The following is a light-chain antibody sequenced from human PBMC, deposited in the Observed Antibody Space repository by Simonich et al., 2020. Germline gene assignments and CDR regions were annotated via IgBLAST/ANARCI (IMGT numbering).Light chain of an antibody. V-gene: IGKV4-1*01. Sequence: DIVMTQSPDSLAVSLGERATINCKSSQSVLYSSNNKNYLAWYQQKPGQPPKLLMYWASTREAWVPDRFSGSGSGTDFTLTISSLQAEDVAVYYCQQYYSTPWTFGQGTKVEIK. J-gene: IGKJ1*01. CDR1: QSVLYSSNNKNY. CDR2: WAS. CDR3: QQYYSTPWT.